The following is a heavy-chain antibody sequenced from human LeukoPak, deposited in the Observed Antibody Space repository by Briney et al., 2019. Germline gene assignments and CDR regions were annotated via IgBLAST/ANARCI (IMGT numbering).Heavy chain of an antibody. V-gene: IGHV3-30*02. J-gene: IGHJ4*02. D-gene: IGHD6-19*01. CDR3: ARLGQWLVDY. CDR2: IRYDGSNK. Sequence: GGSLRLSCAASGFTFSSYGMHWVRQAPGKGLEWVAFIRYDGSNKYYADSVKGRFTISRDNSKNTLYLQMNSLRAEDTAVYYCARLGQWLVDYWGQGTLVTVSS. CDR1: GFTFSSYG.